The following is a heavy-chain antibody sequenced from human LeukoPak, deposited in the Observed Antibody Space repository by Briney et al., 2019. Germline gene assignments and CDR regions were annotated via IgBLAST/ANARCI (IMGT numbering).Heavy chain of an antibody. J-gene: IGHJ5*02. V-gene: IGHV4-31*03. D-gene: IGHD3-10*01. CDR1: GGSISSGGYY. CDR2: IYYSGST. CDR3: ARGDKWRPYGSGISGWFDP. Sequence: SETLSLTCTVSGGSISSGGYYWSWIRQHPGKGLEWIGYIYYSGSTYYNPSLKSRVTISVDTSKNQLSLKLSSVTAADTAVYYCARGDKWRPYGSGISGWFDPWGQGTLVTVSS.